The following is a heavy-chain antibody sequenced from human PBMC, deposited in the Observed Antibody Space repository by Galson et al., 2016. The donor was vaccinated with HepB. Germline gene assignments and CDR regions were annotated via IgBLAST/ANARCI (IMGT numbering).Heavy chain of an antibody. D-gene: IGHD3-3*01. Sequence: SLRLSCAASGFTFSDYSMHWVRQAPGKGLEWLGVMSYDENHKYCADYVKDRITISRDNFKNTLYLHMSGLRAEDTAVYYCARDRGLRFLEWFMAWWGQGTLVTVSS. V-gene: IGHV3-30*04. CDR2: MSYDENHK. CDR1: GFTFSDYS. CDR3: ARDRGLRFLEWFMAW. J-gene: IGHJ4*02.